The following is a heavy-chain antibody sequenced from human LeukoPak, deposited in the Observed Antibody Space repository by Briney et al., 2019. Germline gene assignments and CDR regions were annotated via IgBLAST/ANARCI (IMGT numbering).Heavy chain of an antibody. CDR3: ARLIHYYGSGMSYMDV. CDR1: GGSISSSDYY. D-gene: IGHD3-10*01. V-gene: IGHV4-39*01. Sequence: PSGTLSLTCNVAGGSISSSDYYWGWIRQPPGKGLEWIGTIYYSGSTYYNPSLKSRVTISVDTSKNQFSLKLSSVTAADTAVYYRARLIHYYGSGMSYMDVWGKGTTVTVSS. J-gene: IGHJ6*03. CDR2: IYYSGST.